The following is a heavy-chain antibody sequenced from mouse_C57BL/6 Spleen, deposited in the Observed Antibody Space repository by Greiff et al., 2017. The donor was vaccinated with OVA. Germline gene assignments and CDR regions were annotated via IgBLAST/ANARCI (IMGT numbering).Heavy chain of an antibody. CDR2: IHPNSGST. J-gene: IGHJ1*03. CDR1: GYTFTSYW. CDR3: ARGGLLRQYPYFDV. Sequence: QVQLQQPGAELVKPGASVKLSCKASGYTFTSYWMHWVKQRPGQGLEWIGMIHPNSGSTNYNEKFKSKATLTVDKSSSTAYMQLSSLTSEDSAVYYCARGGLLRQYPYFDVWGTGTTVTVSS. V-gene: IGHV1-64*01. D-gene: IGHD1-1*01.